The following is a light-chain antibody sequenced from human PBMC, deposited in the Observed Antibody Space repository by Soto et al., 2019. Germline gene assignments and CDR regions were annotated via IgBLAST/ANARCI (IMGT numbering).Light chain of an antibody. CDR3: QKYDDAPLT. CDR2: AAS. CDR1: QDLNIY. V-gene: IGKV1-27*01. Sequence: DIQMTQSPSSLSASVGDRVTITCRAGQDLNIYLAWYQQKPGKVPKLLISAASTLQSGVPSRFSGSGSGTDFTLTISSLQPEDVATYYCQKYDDAPLTFGGGTKVEIK. J-gene: IGKJ4*01.